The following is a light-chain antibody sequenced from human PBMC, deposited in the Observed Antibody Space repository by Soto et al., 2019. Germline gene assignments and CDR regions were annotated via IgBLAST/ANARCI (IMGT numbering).Light chain of an antibody. CDR3: QQANSFPLFP. CDR2: DAS. V-gene: IGKV3-11*01. J-gene: IGKJ3*01. CDR1: QSVSSY. Sequence: EIVLTQSPATLSLSLGERATLSCRASQSVSSYLAWYQQNPGQAPRHLIYDASNRATGIPARFSGSGAVTHFCLPISSLQTEDVATYYCQQANSFPLFPFGPWTKVDI.